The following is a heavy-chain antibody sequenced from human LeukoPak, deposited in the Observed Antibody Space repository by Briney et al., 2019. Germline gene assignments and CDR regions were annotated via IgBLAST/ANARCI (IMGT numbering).Heavy chain of an antibody. CDR2: IYYSGST. J-gene: IGHJ4*02. V-gene: IGHV4-39*01. CDR3: ARHYYGSGSYSPALRY. D-gene: IGHD3-10*01. Sequence: SETLSLTCTVSGGSISSSSYYWGWIRQPPGKGLEWIGNIYYSGSTYYNPSLKSRVTISVDTSKNQFSLRLSSVTAADTAVYYCARHYYGSGSYSPALRYWGQGTLVTVSS. CDR1: GGSISSSSYY.